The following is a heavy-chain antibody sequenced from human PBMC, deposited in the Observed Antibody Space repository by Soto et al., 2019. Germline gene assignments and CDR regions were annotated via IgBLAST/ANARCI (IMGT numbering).Heavy chain of an antibody. CDR3: ARRAGVMVPFDC. V-gene: IGHV5-51*01. D-gene: IGHD3-16*01. J-gene: IGHJ4*02. CDR2: IYPSDSDT. CDR1: GYTFTTYW. Sequence: PAGSLKISCKTSGYTFTTYWVGWVRQRPGEGLEWMGIIYPSDSDTRYSPSFQGHVMFSVDKSLETAYLEWSSLKTSDTAVYFCARRAGVMVPFDCWGQGTQVTVSS.